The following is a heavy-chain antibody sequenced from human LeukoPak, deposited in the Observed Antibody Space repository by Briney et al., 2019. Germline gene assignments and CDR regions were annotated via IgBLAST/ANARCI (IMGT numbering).Heavy chain of an antibody. CDR1: GYTLTELS. V-gene: IGHV1-24*01. Sequence: ASVKVSCKVSGYTLTELSMHWVRQAPGKGLEWMGGFDPEDGETIYAQKFQGRVTMTEDTSTDTAYMELSSLKSEDAAVYYCATEYSSGKNFDYWGQGTLVTVSS. D-gene: IGHD6-19*01. CDR2: FDPEDGET. CDR3: ATEYSSGKNFDY. J-gene: IGHJ4*02.